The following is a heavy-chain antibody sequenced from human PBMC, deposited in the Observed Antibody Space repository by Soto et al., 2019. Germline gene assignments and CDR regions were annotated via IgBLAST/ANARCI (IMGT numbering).Heavy chain of an antibody. Sequence: GGSLRLSCAASGFTFSSYGMHWVRQAPGKGLEWVAVIWYDGSNKYYADSVKGRFTISRDNSKNTLYLQMNSLRAEDTAVYYCARASQDLDDYGGHDAFDIWGQGTMVTVSS. D-gene: IGHD4-17*01. CDR2: IWYDGSNK. J-gene: IGHJ3*02. V-gene: IGHV3-33*01. CDR3: ARASQDLDDYGGHDAFDI. CDR1: GFTFSSYG.